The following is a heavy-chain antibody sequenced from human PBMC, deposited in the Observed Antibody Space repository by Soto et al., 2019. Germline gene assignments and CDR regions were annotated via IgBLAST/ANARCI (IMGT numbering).Heavy chain of an antibody. CDR1: GYIFSKYA. V-gene: IGHV1-3*01. CDR3: ARESRDFFLWFDP. CDR2: LNVGTGNT. Sequence: QVQLVQSGGEVKKPGASVKVSCKASGYIFSKYAIHWVRQVPGHKLEWMGWLNVGTGNTKYSQKFQSRVTITRDTSATTAYMELHSLTSEDTAVYYCARESRDFFLWFDPWGQGTLVTVSS. J-gene: IGHJ5*02.